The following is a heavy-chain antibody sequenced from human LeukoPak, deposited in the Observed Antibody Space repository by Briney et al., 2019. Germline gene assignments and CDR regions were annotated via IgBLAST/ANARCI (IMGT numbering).Heavy chain of an antibody. Sequence: PETLSLTCTVSGDSITRNYWSWIRQPAGKGLEWIGRIYNSGNTNYSPSLESRVTMSTDTSKNQFSLKLSSVTAADTAVYYCARGSFDSSGYYVFDYWGQGTLVTVSS. CDR1: GDSITRNY. D-gene: IGHD3-22*01. CDR2: IYNSGNT. J-gene: IGHJ4*02. V-gene: IGHV4-4*07. CDR3: ARGSFDSSGYYVFDY.